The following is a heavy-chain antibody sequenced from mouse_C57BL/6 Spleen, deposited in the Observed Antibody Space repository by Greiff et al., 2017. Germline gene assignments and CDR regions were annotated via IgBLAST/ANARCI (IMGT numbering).Heavy chain of an antibody. J-gene: IGHJ3*01. D-gene: IGHD4-1*01. CDR1: GFTFSDYG. V-gene: IGHV5-17*01. CDR2: ISSGSSTI. CDR3: ARMGNWDGAY. Sequence: DVHLVESGGGLVKPGGSLKLSCAASGFTFSDYGMHWVRQAPEKGLEWVAYISSGSSTIYYADTVKGRFTISRDNAKNTLFLQMTSLRSEDTAMYYCARMGNWDGAYWGQGTLVTVSA.